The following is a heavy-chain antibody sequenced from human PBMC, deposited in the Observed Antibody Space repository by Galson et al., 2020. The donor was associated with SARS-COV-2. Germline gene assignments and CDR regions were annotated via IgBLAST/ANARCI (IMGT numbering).Heavy chain of an antibody. J-gene: IGHJ4*02. CDR2: ISYDGSNK. Sequence: GSLRLSCAASGFTFSSYAMHWVRQAPGKGLEWVAVISYDGSNKYYADSVKGRFTISRDNSKNTLYLQMNSLRAEDTAVYYCARDRRGWSLDYWGQGTLVTVSS. CDR3: ARDRRGWSLDY. D-gene: IGHD6-19*01. CDR1: GFTFSSYA. V-gene: IGHV3-30-3*01.